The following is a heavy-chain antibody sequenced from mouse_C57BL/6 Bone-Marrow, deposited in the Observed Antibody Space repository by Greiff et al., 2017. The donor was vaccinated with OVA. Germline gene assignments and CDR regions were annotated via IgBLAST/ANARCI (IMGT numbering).Heavy chain of an antibody. Sequence: VKLMESGPELVKPGASVKISCKASGYSFTSYYIHWVKQRPGQGLEWIGWIYPGSGNTKYNEKFKGKATLTADTSSSTAYMQLSSLTSEDSAVYYCARRVTTLYYYAMYYWGQGTSVTVSS. V-gene: IGHV1-66*01. CDR1: GYSFTSYY. D-gene: IGHD2-2*01. J-gene: IGHJ4*01. CDR3: ARRVTTLYYYAMYY. CDR2: IYPGSGNT.